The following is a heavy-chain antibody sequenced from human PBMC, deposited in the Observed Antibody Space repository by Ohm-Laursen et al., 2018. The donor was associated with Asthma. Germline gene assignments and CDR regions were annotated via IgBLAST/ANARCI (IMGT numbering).Heavy chain of an antibody. J-gene: IGHJ4*02. V-gene: IGHV4-31*03. D-gene: IGHD3-22*01. CDR2: IYYSGIT. Sequence: SDTLSLTCTVSGDSISSGNNYWSWIRQHPGKGLEWIGYIYYSGITYSNPSLRSRVSISVDTSKNQFPLKLSPVTAADTAVYYCARGTFYYESTGYYFFDHWGQGALVTVSS. CDR3: ARGTFYYESTGYYFFDH. CDR1: GDSISSGNNY.